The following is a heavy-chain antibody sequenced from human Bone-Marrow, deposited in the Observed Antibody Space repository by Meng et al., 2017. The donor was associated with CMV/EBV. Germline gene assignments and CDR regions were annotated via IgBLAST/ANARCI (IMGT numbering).Heavy chain of an antibody. CDR1: GFTFSSYS. D-gene: IGHD6-19*01. Sequence: GGSLRLSCAASGFTFSSYSMNWVRQAPGKGLEWVSSISSSSSYIYYADSVKGRFTISRDNAKNSLYLQMNSLRAEDTAVYYCARHSSGWYEEDYWGQGTLVTLSS. V-gene: IGHV3-21*01. CDR3: ARHSSGWYEEDY. J-gene: IGHJ4*02. CDR2: ISSSSSYI.